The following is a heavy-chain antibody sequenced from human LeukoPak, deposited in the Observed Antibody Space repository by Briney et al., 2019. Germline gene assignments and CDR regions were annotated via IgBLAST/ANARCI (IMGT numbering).Heavy chain of an antibody. CDR1: GFTFSDYA. V-gene: IGHV3-30-3*01. D-gene: IGHD3-10*01. CDR2: ISYDGNKK. J-gene: IGHJ4*02. CDR3: ARDWGTYYYGSGAFDY. Sequence: GGSLRLSCAASGFTFSDYAIHWVRQAPGKGLEWVAVISYDGNKKYYADSAKGRFTISRDNSKNTLYLQMNSLRAEDTAVYYCARDWGTYYYGSGAFDYWGQGTLVTVSS.